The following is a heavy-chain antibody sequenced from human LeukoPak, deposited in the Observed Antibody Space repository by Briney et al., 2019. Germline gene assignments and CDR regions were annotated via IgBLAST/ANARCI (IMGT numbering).Heavy chain of an antibody. CDR2: IKSDGSST. CDR1: GFTFSTYC. CDR3: AREGYSYGVNLDY. Sequence: AGGSLRLSCAASGFTFSTYCMHWVRQAPGKGLVWVSRIKSDGSSTTYADSVKGRFTIPRDNAKNTLYLQMNSLRAEDTAVYYCAREGYSYGVNLDYWGQGTLVTVSS. J-gene: IGHJ4*02. V-gene: IGHV3-74*01. D-gene: IGHD5-18*01.